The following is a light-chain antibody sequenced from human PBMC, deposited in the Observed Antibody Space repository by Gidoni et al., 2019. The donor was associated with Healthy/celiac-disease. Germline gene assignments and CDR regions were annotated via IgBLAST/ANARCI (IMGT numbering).Light chain of an antibody. CDR3: MQGTHWPPT. V-gene: IGKV2-30*02. J-gene: IGKJ1*01. Sequence: DVVMPHSPLSLPVTLGQPASISCRSSQSLVHSDGNTYLNWFQQRPGQSPRRLIYKVSNRDSGVPDRFSGSGSGTDFTLKISRVEAEDVGVYYCMQGTHWPPTFGQGTKVEIK. CDR1: QSLVHSDGNTY. CDR2: KVS.